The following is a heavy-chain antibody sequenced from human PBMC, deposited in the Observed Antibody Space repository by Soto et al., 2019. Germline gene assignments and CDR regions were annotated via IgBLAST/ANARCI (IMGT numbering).Heavy chain of an antibody. J-gene: IGHJ3*02. V-gene: IGHV1-18*01. CDR1: GYTFTSYG. CDR2: ISAYNGNT. D-gene: IGHD3-16*01. Sequence: ASVKVSCKASGYTFTSYGISWVRQAPGQGLEWMGWISAYNGNTNYAQKLQGRVTMTTDTSTSTAYMELRSLRSDDTAVYYCARGYDYVWGSYQGDAFDIWGQGTMVTVSS. CDR3: ARGYDYVWGSYQGDAFDI.